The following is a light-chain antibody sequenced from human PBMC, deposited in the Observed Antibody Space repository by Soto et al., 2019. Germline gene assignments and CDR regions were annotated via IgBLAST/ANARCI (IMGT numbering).Light chain of an antibody. V-gene: IGLV2-23*02. CDR3: CSYAGSSTFV. CDR2: EVS. CDR1: SSVVGSYNL. J-gene: IGLJ1*01. Sequence: QSVLTQPASVSGSPGPSIASSCTGTSSVVGSYNLVSWYQQHPGKAPKLMIYEVSKRPSGVSNRFSGSKSGNTASLTISGLQAEDEADYYCCSYAGSSTFVFGTGTKVTVL.